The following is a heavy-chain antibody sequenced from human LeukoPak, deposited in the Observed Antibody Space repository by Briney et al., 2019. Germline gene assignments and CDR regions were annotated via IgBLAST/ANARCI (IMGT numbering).Heavy chain of an antibody. CDR2: TFSTST. J-gene: IGHJ5*02. V-gene: IGHV4-61*01. Sequence: SETLSLTCSVSGDSFSSSPYYWGWIRQPPGKGLEWIGNTFSTSTLYNASLRSRVTILVDTSKNQFSLKLTSATAADTAIYYCARYKFHNYFDPWGQGTLVVVSS. D-gene: IGHD5-24*01. CDR1: GDSFSSSPYY. CDR3: ARYKFHNYFDP.